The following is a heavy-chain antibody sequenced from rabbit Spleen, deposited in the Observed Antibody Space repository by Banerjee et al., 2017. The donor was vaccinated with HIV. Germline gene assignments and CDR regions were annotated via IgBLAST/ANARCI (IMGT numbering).Heavy chain of an antibody. J-gene: IGHJ4*01. CDR2: IDTGSSGST. D-gene: IGHD1-1*01. V-gene: IGHV1S45*01. CDR3: ARDLTAVIGWNFNL. CDR1: GFDFSSYYY. Sequence: QEQLVESGGGLVQPGGSLKLSCKASGFDFSSYYYMCWVRQAPGKGLEWIGCIDTGSSGSTYYASWAKGRFTSSKSSSTTVTLQMTSLTAADTATYFCARDLTAVIGWNFNLWGPGTLVTVS.